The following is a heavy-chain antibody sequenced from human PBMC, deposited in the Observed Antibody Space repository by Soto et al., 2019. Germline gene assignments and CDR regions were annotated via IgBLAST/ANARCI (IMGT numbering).Heavy chain of an antibody. CDR2: IYPGDSDT. CDR1: GYNFTNCW. V-gene: IGHV5-51*01. D-gene: IGHD3-22*01. CDR3: VRLAWGGHSDRKSYLDY. J-gene: IGHJ4*02. Sequence: PVESLKISCKGSGYNFTNCWIGWVRQTPARGLEWMGIIYPGDSDTKYNPSLQGPFSISVDKSINTAYLQWSSLKASDIAMYYCVRLAWGGHSDRKSYLDYWGQGTLVTVSS.